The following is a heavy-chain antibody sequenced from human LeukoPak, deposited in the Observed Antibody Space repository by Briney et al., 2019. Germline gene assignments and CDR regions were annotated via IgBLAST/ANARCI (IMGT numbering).Heavy chain of an antibody. J-gene: IGHJ5*02. V-gene: IGHV3-74*01. CDR2: INTDGTDT. Sequence: GGSLRLSCGASGFTFRRFWMHWVRQAPGKGLVWVSRINTDGTDTIYADSVKDRFTISRDNAKNTLYLQMNSLRVEDTAIYYCAREQSNWNTNWFDPWGQGTLVTVSS. CDR3: AREQSNWNTNWFDP. D-gene: IGHD1/OR15-1a*01. CDR1: GFTFRRFW.